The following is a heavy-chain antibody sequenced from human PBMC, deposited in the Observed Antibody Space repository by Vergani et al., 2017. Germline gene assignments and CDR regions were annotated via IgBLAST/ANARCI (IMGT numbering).Heavy chain of an antibody. CDR1: GGSINSSTYY. J-gene: IGHJ4*02. CDR3: ARSGNFGSGTHYTGYFDY. D-gene: IGHD3-10*01. CDR2: IYYSGST. Sequence: QLQLQESGPGLVKPSETLPLTCTVSGGSINSSTYYWGWIRQPPGKGLEWIGSIYYSGSTYYNPSLKSRVTISVDTSKNQFSLKLRSVTAADTAVYYCARSGNFGSGTHYTGYFDYWGQGALVAVSS. V-gene: IGHV4-39*01.